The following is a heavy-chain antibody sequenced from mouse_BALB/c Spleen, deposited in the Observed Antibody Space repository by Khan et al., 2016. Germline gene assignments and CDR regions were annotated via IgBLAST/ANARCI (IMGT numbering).Heavy chain of an antibody. CDR2: FYPESGSI. CDR1: GYTFTECT. V-gene: IGHV1-62-2*01. CDR3: VRHEFTTAPFAY. J-gene: IGHJ3*01. D-gene: IGHD1-2*01. Sequence: QVQLQQSGAELVKPGASVKLSCKASGYTFTECTIHWVKQRSGQGLEWIGWFYPESGSIKYNEKFKDKATLTADKYSSTVYMELRRFTSEYSAVYFCVRHEFTTAPFAYWGQGTLVTVSA.